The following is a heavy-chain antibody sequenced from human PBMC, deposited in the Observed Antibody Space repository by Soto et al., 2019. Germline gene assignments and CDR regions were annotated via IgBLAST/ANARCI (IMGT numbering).Heavy chain of an antibody. CDR2: ISYDGSNK. J-gene: IGHJ4*02. Sequence: QVQLVESGGGVVQTGRSLRLSCAASGFTFSSYAMHWVRQAPGKGLEWVAVISYDGSNKYYADSVKGRFTISRDNSKNTLYLQMNSLRAEDTAVYYCARDYEQWLAQTDYWGQGTLVTVSS. CDR3: ARDYEQWLAQTDY. V-gene: IGHV3-30-3*01. D-gene: IGHD6-19*01. CDR1: GFTFSSYA.